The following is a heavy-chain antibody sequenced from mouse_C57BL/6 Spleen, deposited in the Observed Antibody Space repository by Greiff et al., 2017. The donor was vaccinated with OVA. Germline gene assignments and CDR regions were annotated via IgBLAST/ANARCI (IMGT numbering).Heavy chain of an antibody. V-gene: IGHV1-59*01. CDR2: IDPSDSYT. Sequence: QVQLKQPGAELVRPGTSVKLSCKASGYTFTSYWMHWVKQRPGQGLEWIGVIDPSDSYTNYNQKFKGKATLTVDTSSSTAYMQLSSLTSEDSAVYYCARPFYYDYRDYAMDYWGQGTSVTVSS. D-gene: IGHD2-4*01. J-gene: IGHJ4*01. CDR1: GYTFTSYW. CDR3: ARPFYYDYRDYAMDY.